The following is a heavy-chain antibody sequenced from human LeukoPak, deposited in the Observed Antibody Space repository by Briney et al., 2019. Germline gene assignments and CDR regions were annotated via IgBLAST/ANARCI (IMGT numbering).Heavy chain of an antibody. CDR1: GFDFSTYT. V-gene: IGHV3-21*01. J-gene: IGHJ4*02. Sequence: EGSLRLSCAASGFDFSTYTMNWVRQAPGKGLEWVSSISSSSSYIYYADSVKGRFTISRDNAKNSMYLQMNSLRAEDTAVYYCTRDPGRCTSTSCYPDYWGQGTLVTVSS. CDR3: TRDPGRCTSTSCYPDY. D-gene: IGHD2-2*01. CDR2: ISSSSSYI.